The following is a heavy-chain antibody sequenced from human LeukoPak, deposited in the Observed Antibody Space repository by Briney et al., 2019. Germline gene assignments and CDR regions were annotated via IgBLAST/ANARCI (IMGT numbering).Heavy chain of an antibody. CDR3: ARDRWYSSSWYGFDY. CDR1: GGSFSGYY. D-gene: IGHD6-13*01. CDR2: INHSGST. V-gene: IGHV4-34*01. J-gene: IGHJ4*02. Sequence: SETLSLTCAVYGGSFSGYYWSWIRQPPGKGLEWIGEINHSGSTNYNPSLKSRVTISVDTSKNQFSLKLNSVTAADTAVYYCARDRWYSSSWYGFDYWGQGTLVTVSS.